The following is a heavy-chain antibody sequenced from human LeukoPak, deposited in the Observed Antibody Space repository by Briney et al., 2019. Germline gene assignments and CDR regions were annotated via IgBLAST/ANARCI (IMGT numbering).Heavy chain of an antibody. CDR3: ARYYCSSTSCCFDL. Sequence: PSQTPSLTCTVSGGSISSGDYYWSWIRQPPGKGLEWIGYIYYSGSTYYNPSLKSRVTISVDTSKNQFSLKLSSVTAADTAVYYCARYYCSSTSCCFDLWGRGTLVTVSS. V-gene: IGHV4-30-4*08. D-gene: IGHD2-2*01. J-gene: IGHJ2*01. CDR2: IYYSGST. CDR1: GGSISSGDYY.